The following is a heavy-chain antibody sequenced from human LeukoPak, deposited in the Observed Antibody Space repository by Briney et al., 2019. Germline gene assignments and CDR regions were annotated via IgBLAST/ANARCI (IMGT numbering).Heavy chain of an antibody. J-gene: IGHJ5*02. D-gene: IGHD6-6*01. CDR3: ARESSGSIAARHSSAWFDP. CDR2: FYATGSN. CDR1: GGSIISGSDD. V-gene: IGHV4-61*02. Sequence: SHTLSLACTLSGGSIISGSDDSSWLRRPAGKGLELTVRFYATGSNNSNPYLKSRVTISVDTPKNRSSLKLSSVTAADPAVYSCARESSGSIAARHSSAWFDPWGQGTLVTVSS.